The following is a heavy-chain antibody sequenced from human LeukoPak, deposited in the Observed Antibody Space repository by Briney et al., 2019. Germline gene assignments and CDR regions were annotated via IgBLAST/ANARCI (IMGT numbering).Heavy chain of an antibody. CDR2: IFTIEVT. Sequence: SETLSLTCSVSGGSIGTFHWHWIRQPPGKGLEWIGYIFTIEVTNYSPSLKSRVTISVDTSKNQFSLRLSSVTAADTAVYYCARSDGIVGEEAWFDPWGQGTLVTVSS. J-gene: IGHJ5*02. D-gene: IGHD1-26*01. CDR3: ARSDGIVGEEAWFDP. V-gene: IGHV4-4*09. CDR1: GGSIGTFH.